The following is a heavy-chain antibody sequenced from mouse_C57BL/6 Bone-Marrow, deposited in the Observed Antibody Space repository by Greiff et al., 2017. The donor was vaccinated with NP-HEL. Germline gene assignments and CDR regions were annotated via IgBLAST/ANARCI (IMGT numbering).Heavy chain of an antibody. CDR1: GFTFSSYA. V-gene: IGHV5-4*01. D-gene: IGHD3-3*01. CDR2: ISDGGSYT. J-gene: IGHJ2*01. CDR3: ARDRGLSRDEGDY. Sequence: VQLKESGGGLVKPGGSLKLSCAASGFTFSSYAMSWVRQTPEKRLEWVATISDGGSYTYYPDNVKGRFTISRDNAKNNLYLQMSHLKSEDTAMYYCARDRGLSRDEGDYWGQGTTLTVSS.